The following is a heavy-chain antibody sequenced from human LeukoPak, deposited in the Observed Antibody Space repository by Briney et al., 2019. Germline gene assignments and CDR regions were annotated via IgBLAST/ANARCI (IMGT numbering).Heavy chain of an antibody. V-gene: IGHV4-59*08. D-gene: IGHD6-13*01. CDR1: GGSISSYS. J-gene: IGHJ4*02. Sequence: SETLCLTCTVSGGSISSYSWSWVRQPPGKGLEWIGYIYYSGSTNYNPSLKSRVTISVDTSKNQLSLKLSSVTAADTAVYYCARGVYIAAAQYAYWGQGTLVTVSS. CDR2: IYYSGST. CDR3: ARGVYIAAAQYAY.